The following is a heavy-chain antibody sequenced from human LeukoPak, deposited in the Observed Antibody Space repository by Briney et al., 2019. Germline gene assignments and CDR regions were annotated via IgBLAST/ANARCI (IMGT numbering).Heavy chain of an antibody. V-gene: IGHV4-59*01. CDR2: IYYSGST. CDR3: ARVFRRLERRSRSSVDAFDI. CDR1: GGSISSYY. D-gene: IGHD1-1*01. J-gene: IGHJ3*02. Sequence: PSETLSLTCTVSGGSISSYYWSWIRQPPGKGLEWIGYIYYSGSTNYNPSLKSRVTISVDTSKNQFSLKLSSVTAADTAVYYCARVFRRLERRSRSSVDAFDIWGQGTMVTVSS.